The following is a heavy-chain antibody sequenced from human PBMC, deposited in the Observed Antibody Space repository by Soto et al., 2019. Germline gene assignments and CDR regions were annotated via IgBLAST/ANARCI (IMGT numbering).Heavy chain of an antibody. CDR1: GFTFSSYG. CDR2: ISSDGSKQ. CDR3: AKDGVGGAGQLWLVRFPDY. J-gene: IGHJ4*02. V-gene: IGHV3-30*18. D-gene: IGHD6-19*01. Sequence: QVQLVDSGGGVVQPGGSLRLSCAASGFTFSSYGIHWVRQTPGKGLEWVAVISSDGSKQYYTDSVKGRFTISRDNSKNTLYLQMSSLRAEDTAIYYCAKDGVGGAGQLWLVRFPDYWGQGTQVTVSS.